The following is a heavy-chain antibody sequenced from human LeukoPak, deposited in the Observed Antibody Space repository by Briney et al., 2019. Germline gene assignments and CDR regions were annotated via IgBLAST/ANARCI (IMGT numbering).Heavy chain of an antibody. J-gene: IGHJ5*02. D-gene: IGHD2-15*01. CDR2: INPNSGGT. CDR3: ARVMRVVSRWFDP. V-gene: IGHV1-2*02. Sequence: ASVKVSCKASGYTFTGYYMHWVRQAPGQGPEWMGWINPNSGGTNYAQKFQGRVTMTRDTSISTVYMELRSLRSGDTAIYFCARVMRVVSRWFDPWGQGTLVTVSS. CDR1: GYTFTGYY.